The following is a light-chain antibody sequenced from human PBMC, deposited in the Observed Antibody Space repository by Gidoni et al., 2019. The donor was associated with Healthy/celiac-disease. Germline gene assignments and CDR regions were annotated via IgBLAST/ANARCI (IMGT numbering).Light chain of an antibody. CDR3: QQYYSTPPT. CDR2: WAS. CDR1: QSVLYSSNNKNY. Sequence: DIVMTQSQDSLPVSLGERATINCKSSQSVLYSSNNKNYLAWYQQKPGQPPKLLIYWASTRESGVPDRFSGSGSGTDFTLTISSLQAEDVAVYYCQQYYSTPPTFGPGTKVDIK. J-gene: IGKJ3*01. V-gene: IGKV4-1*01.